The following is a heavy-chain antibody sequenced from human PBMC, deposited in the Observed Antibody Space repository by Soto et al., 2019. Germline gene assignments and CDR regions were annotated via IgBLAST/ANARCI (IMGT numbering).Heavy chain of an antibody. J-gene: IGHJ6*02. CDR1: GFTFSSYA. D-gene: IGHD6-6*01. CDR2: ISYDGSNK. Sequence: HPGGSLRLSCAASGFTFSSYAMHWVRQAPGKGLEWVAVISYDGSNKYYADSVKGRFTISRDNSKNTLYLQMNSLRAEDTAVYYCARDSPLFYSNSFGMDVWGQGTTVTVSS. CDR3: ARDSPLFYSNSFGMDV. V-gene: IGHV3-30-3*01.